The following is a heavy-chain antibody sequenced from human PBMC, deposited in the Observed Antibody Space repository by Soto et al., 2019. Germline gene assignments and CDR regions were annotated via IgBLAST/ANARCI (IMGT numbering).Heavy chain of an antibody. V-gene: IGHV1-3*01. CDR3: VRRHVSATGIDWFDP. Sequence: ASVKVSCKASGYTFTSYGIHWVRQAPGQRLEWMGWINAANGDTKYSPKFQGRVTITRDTSASTAYMELSSLRSEDTAVYYCVRRHVSATGIDWFDPWGQGILVTVSS. CDR1: GYTFTSYG. J-gene: IGHJ5*02. D-gene: IGHD2-21*02. CDR2: INAANGDT.